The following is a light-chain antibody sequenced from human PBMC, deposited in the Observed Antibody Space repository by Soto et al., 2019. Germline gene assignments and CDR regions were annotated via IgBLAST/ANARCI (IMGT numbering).Light chain of an antibody. CDR2: KAS. CDR3: QQYYRYPWT. Sequence: DIQMTQSPSTLSASVGDRVTITCRASQSVDTCLAWYQQKPGKAPHLLIYKASSLETGVPSRFSGRRSVTDFTLTITSLQPDDVPTDYCQQYYRYPWTFGQGTKVYSK. CDR1: QSVDTC. V-gene: IGKV1-5*03. J-gene: IGKJ1*01.